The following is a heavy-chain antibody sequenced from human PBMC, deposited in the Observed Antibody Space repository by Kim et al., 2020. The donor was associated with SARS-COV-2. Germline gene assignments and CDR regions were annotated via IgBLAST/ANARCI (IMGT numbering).Heavy chain of an antibody. J-gene: IGHJ6*02. CDR1: GFTFSGSA. Sequence: GGSLRLSCAASGFTFSGSAMHWVRQASGKGLEWVGRIRSKTNNYATAYAASVKGRFTISRDDSKNTAYLQMNSLKTEDTAVYYCTRTSGWYPMGVWGQETTVTVSS. D-gene: IGHD6-19*01. CDR3: TRTSGWYPMGV. V-gene: IGHV3-73*01. CDR2: IRSKTNNYAT.